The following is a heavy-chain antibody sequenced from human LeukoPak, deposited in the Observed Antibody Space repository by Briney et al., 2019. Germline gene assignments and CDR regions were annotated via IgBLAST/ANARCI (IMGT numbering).Heavy chain of an antibody. J-gene: IGHJ4*02. CDR2: MKQSGTP. CDR1: GGSFSAFH. CDR3: ASRPFLYGFRTYFDN. Sequence: SETLSLTCAVYGGSFSAFHWNWIRLPPARGMEWLGEMKQSGTPPYNPPLRSRSPTSVKKPKTQFFLKGRSVTAADTAVYYCASRPFLYGFRTYFDNWAQGTLVTVSS. D-gene: IGHD3-10*01. V-gene: IGHV4-34*01.